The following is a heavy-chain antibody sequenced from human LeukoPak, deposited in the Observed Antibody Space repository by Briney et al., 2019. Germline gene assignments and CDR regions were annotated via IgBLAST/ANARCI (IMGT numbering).Heavy chain of an antibody. Sequence: GGSLRLSCAASGFTFSSYSMNWVRQAPGKGLEWVSYISSSSSTIYYADSVKGRFTISRDNAKNSLYLQMNSLRAEDTAVYYCAKAGSNYDSSGYFDYWGQGTLVTVSS. CDR3: AKAGSNYDSSGYFDY. J-gene: IGHJ4*02. CDR1: GFTFSSYS. CDR2: ISSSSSTI. V-gene: IGHV3-48*01. D-gene: IGHD3-22*01.